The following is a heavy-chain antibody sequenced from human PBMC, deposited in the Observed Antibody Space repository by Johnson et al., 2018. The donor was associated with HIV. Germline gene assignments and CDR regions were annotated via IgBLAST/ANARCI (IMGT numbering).Heavy chain of an antibody. CDR3: ARIVGATLAFDI. V-gene: IGHV3-11*01. Sequence: VQLVESGGGVVQPGRSLRLSCAASGFTFSDYYMSWIRQAPGKGLEWVSYISSSGSTIYYAASVKGRFTISRDNAKNPLYLQMNSLRAEDTSVYYCARIVGATLAFDIWGQGTMVTVSS. CDR2: ISSSGSTI. CDR1: GFTFSDYY. D-gene: IGHD1-26*01. J-gene: IGHJ3*02.